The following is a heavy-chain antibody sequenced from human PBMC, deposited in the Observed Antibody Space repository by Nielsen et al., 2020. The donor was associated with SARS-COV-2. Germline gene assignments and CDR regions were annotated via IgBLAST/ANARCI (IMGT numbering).Heavy chain of an antibody. CDR2: ISWNSGSI. Sequence: SLKISCAASGFTFSSYGMHWVRQAPGKGLEWVSGISWNSGSIGYADSVKGRFTISRDNAKNSLYLQMNSLRAEDTALYYCAKDMAITILVGQNAFDIWGQGTMVTVSS. V-gene: IGHV3-9*01. CDR1: GFTFSSYG. D-gene: IGHD3-9*01. CDR3: AKDMAITILVGQNAFDI. J-gene: IGHJ3*02.